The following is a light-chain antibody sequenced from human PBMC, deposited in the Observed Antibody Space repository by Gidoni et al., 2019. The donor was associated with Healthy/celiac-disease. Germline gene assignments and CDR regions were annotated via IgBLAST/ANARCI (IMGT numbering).Light chain of an antibody. J-gene: IGKJ5*01. Sequence: DIQMTQSPSSLSASVGDRVTITCQASQDISNYLNWYQQKPGKAPKLLIYDASNVETGVPSRFSGSGSGTDFTFTISSLQPEDIATYYCQQYDNLRITFGQGTRLEIK. CDR1: QDISNY. V-gene: IGKV1-33*01. CDR3: QQYDNLRIT. CDR2: DAS.